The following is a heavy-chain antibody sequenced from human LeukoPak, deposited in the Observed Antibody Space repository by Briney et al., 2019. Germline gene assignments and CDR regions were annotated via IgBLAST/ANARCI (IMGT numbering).Heavy chain of an antibody. D-gene: IGHD3-16*01. Sequence: GGSLRLSCAASGLTFSNSWMHWVRQAPGKGLVWVPYINTDGSNTYYAASVTGRFTISRGNAKSTLYLQMNSLKADDTAIYYCVRDNIGPGHWGQGTLVTVSS. J-gene: IGHJ4*02. CDR1: GLTFSNSW. CDR3: VRDNIGPGH. V-gene: IGHV3-74*01. CDR2: INTDGSNT.